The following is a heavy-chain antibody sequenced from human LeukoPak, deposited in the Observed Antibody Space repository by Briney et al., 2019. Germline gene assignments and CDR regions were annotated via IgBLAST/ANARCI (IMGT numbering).Heavy chain of an antibody. V-gene: IGHV3-30-3*01. Sequence: GRSLRLSCAASGFTFSSYAMHWVRQAPGKGLEWVAVISYDGSNKYYADSVKGRLTISRDNSKNTLYLQINSLRVEDTAVYYCAKDLFRGPNWFDPWGQGTLVTVSS. CDR2: ISYDGSNK. CDR3: AKDLFRGPNWFDP. CDR1: GFTFSSYA. D-gene: IGHD3-16*01. J-gene: IGHJ5*01.